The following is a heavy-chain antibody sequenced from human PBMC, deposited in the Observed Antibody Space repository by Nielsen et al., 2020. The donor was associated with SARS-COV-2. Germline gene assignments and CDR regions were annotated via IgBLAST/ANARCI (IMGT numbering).Heavy chain of an antibody. CDR1: GYTFSNYG. V-gene: IGHV1-3*01. Sequence: ASVKVSCKASGYTFSNYGIHWVRQAPAQGLEWMGWINAANGNTIYSQKFQGRVSLTRDTPATTAYMELSSLRSEDTAVYFCARGNCSGTTCYGLDYWGQGTLVSVSS. CDR2: INAANGNT. CDR3: ARGNCSGTTCYGLDY. J-gene: IGHJ4*02. D-gene: IGHD2-15*01.